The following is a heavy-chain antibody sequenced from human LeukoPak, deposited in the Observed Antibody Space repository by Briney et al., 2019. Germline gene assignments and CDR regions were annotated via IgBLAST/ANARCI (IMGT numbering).Heavy chain of an antibody. V-gene: IGHV4-34*01. CDR1: GGSFSGYY. Sequence: SETLSLTCAIYGGSFSGYYWSWIRQPPGKGLEWIGEINHSGSTNYNPSLKSRVTISVDTSKNQFSLKLSSVTAADTAVYYCARGGLRSHFDYWGQGTLVTVSS. D-gene: IGHD4-17*01. CDR3: ARGGLRSHFDY. CDR2: INHSGST. J-gene: IGHJ4*02.